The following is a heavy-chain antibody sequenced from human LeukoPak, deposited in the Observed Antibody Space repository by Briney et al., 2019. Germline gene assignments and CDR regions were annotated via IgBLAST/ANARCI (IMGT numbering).Heavy chain of an antibody. Sequence: PSETLSLTCAVSDGSTSNDHYWSWVRQPPGQGLEWIGQIFHSGNTNYNPSLKSRVTISIDKSKNQLSLILSSVTAADTAVYFCARHGSYGFGIWGQGTMVTVSS. V-gene: IGHV4-4*02. J-gene: IGHJ3*02. CDR3: ARHGSYGFGI. D-gene: IGHD5-24*01. CDR1: DGSTSNDHY. CDR2: IFHSGNT.